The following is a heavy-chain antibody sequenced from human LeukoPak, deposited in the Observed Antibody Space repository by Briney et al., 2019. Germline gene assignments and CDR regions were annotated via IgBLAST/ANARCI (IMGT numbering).Heavy chain of an antibody. V-gene: IGHV3-66*01. CDR1: GFTFSSNY. Sequence: PGGSLRLSCAASGFTFSSNYMSWVRQAPGKGLEWVSVIYSGGSTDYADPVKGRFTISRDNSKNTLYLQMNSLRAEDTAVYYCARDPYGGNWFDYWGQGTLVTVSS. J-gene: IGHJ4*02. D-gene: IGHD4-23*01. CDR2: IYSGGST. CDR3: ARDPYGGNWFDY.